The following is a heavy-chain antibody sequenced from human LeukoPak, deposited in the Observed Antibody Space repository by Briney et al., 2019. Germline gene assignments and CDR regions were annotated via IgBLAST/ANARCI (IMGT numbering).Heavy chain of an antibody. CDR1: GFIFSKYN. CDR2: SSSSGNI. CDR3: ARSLGEFDY. V-gene: IGHV3-69-1*02. D-gene: IGHD3-16*01. J-gene: IGHJ4*02. Sequence: GGSLRLSCAASGFIFSKYNMNWVRQAPGKGLEWVSSSSSSGNIQYADSVKGRFTISRDNAKNSLYLQMDSLRAEDTAVYYCARSLGEFDYWGQGTLVTVSS.